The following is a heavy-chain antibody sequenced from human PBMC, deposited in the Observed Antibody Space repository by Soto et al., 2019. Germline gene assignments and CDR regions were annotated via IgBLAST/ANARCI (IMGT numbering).Heavy chain of an antibody. V-gene: IGHV3-21*01. CDR3: ARVSGGKGNYYLRYFDY. Sequence: GGSLRLSCAASGFTFSSYSMNWVRQAPGKGLEWVSSISSSSSYIYYADSVKGRFTISRDNAKNSLYPQMNSLRAEDTAVYYCARVSGGKGNYYLRYFDYWGQGTLVTVSS. J-gene: IGHJ4*02. CDR2: ISSSSSYI. D-gene: IGHD1-26*01. CDR1: GFTFSSYS.